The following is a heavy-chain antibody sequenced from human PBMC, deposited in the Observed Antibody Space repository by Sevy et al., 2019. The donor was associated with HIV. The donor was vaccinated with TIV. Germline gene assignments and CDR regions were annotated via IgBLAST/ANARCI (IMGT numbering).Heavy chain of an antibody. CDR3: AREGCTRPHDY. CDR2: LSFGCGKI. Sequence: GGSLRLSCAASGSAFYDYSMSWIRQAPGKGLEWVATLSFGCGKINYADSVKGRFTISRDNSKNSFYLQMDNLRVEDTALYYCAREGCTRPHDYWGQGTRVTVSS. J-gene: IGHJ4*02. V-gene: IGHV3-23*01. D-gene: IGHD2-8*01. CDR1: GSAFYDYS.